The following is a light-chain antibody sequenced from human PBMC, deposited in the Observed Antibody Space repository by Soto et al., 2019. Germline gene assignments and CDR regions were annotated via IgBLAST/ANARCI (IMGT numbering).Light chain of an antibody. CDR1: QSVSSSY. CDR3: QQYGSSPLA. V-gene: IGKV3-20*01. CDR2: GAS. Sequence: EIVLTQSPGTLSLPPGERATLSCRASQSVSSSYLARYQQKPGQAPGLLIYGASSRATGIPDRFSGSGAGTDFTLTISRLEPEDFAVYYCQQYGSSPLAFGGGTKVEIK. J-gene: IGKJ4*02.